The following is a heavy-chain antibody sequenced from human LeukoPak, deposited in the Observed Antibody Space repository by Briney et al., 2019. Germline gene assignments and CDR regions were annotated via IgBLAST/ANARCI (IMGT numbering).Heavy chain of an antibody. CDR1: GFTFRSYA. J-gene: IGHJ4*02. CDR3: ARKYTGYGPGLYMDYFEY. Sequence: GSLRLSCAASGFTFRSYAMSWVRQAPGKGLEWIGSMYYSGSTYYNPSLKSRVTISVDTSKNQFSLRLSSVTAVDTAVYYCARKYTGYGPGLYMDYFEYWGQGALVTVST. D-gene: IGHD5-12*01. CDR2: MYYSGST. V-gene: IGHV4-39*01.